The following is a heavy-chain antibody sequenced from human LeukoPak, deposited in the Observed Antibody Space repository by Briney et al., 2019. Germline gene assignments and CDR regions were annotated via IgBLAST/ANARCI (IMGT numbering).Heavy chain of an antibody. V-gene: IGHV4-30-4*08. CDR3: AGGRLDYPRPQPNFDY. CDR1: GGSISSGDYY. J-gene: IGHJ4*02. D-gene: IGHD3/OR15-3a*01. CDR2: IYYSGST. Sequence: TSETLSLTCTVSGGSISSGDYYWSWIRQPPGKGLEWIGYIYYSGSTYYNPSLKSRVTISVDTSKNQFSLKLSSVTAADTAVYYCAGGRLDYPRPQPNFDYWGQGTLVTVSS.